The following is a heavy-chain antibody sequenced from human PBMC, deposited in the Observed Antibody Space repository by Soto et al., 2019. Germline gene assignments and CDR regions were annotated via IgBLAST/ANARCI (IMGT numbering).Heavy chain of an antibody. Sequence: GGSLRLSCAASGFTFSSYSMNWVRQAPGKGLEWVSSISSSSSYIYYAESVKGRFTISRDNAKNSLYLQMNSLRAEGTAVYYCARPQGYCSSTSCYRDPRFTVEKYYYYGMDVWGQGTTVTSP. CDR1: GFTFSSYS. D-gene: IGHD2-2*01. CDR3: ARPQGYCSSTSCYRDPRFTVEKYYYYGMDV. CDR2: ISSSSSYI. V-gene: IGHV3-21*01. J-gene: IGHJ6*02.